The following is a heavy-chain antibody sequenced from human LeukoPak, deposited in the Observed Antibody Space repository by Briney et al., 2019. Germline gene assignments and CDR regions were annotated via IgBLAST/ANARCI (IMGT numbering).Heavy chain of an antibody. CDR3: AKDRCGGDCYSDFDY. J-gene: IGHJ4*02. CDR1: GFTFSSYA. CDR2: ISGSGGST. D-gene: IGHD2-21*02. Sequence: SGGSLRLSCAASGFTFSSYAMSWVRQAPGKGLEWVSAISGSGGSTYYADSVKGRFTISRDNSKNTLYLQMNSLSPEDTAVYYCAKDRCGGDCYSDFDYWGQGTLVTVSS. V-gene: IGHV3-23*01.